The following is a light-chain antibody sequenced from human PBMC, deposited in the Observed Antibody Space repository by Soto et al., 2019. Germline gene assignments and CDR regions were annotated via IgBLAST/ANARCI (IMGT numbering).Light chain of an antibody. V-gene: IGLV2-14*01. CDR2: EVS. CDR3: DSFTSSRAYV. CDR1: SSDVGGYDY. Sequence: QSALTQPASVSGSPGQAITISCTGTSSDVGGYDYFSWYKQQSGKAPKLIIYEVSSRPSAVSNRFSGSKSGNTASLTISGRQADDEAEYYCDSFTSSRAYVFGVGTKLTVL. J-gene: IGLJ1*01.